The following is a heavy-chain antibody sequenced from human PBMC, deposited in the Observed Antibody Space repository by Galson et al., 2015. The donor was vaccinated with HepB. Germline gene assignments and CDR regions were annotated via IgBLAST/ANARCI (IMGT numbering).Heavy chain of an antibody. V-gene: IGHV3-73*01. CDR3: TRPTPTFGGVIAAGD. CDR2: IRSKANSYAT. Sequence: SLRLSCAASGFTFSSYAMHWVRQASGKGLEWVGRIRSKANSYATAYAASVKGRFTISRDDSKNTAYLQMNSLKTEDTAVYYCTRPTPTFGGVIAAGDWGQGTLVTVSS. J-gene: IGHJ4*02. CDR1: GFTFSSYA. D-gene: IGHD3-16*02.